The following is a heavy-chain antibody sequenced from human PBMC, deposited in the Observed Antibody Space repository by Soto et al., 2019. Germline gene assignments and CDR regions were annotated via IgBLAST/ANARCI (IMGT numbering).Heavy chain of an antibody. Sequence: QVQLVQSGAEVKKPGSSVKVSCKASGGTFSSYAISWVRQAPGQGLEWMGGIIPIFGTANYAQKFQGRVTITADKSTSTAYMELSSLRSEDTAVYYCARDPRGGGYHLGPDYYYYGMDVWGQGTTVTVSS. D-gene: IGHD5-12*01. J-gene: IGHJ6*02. V-gene: IGHV1-69*06. CDR3: ARDPRGGGYHLGPDYYYYGMDV. CDR2: IIPIFGTA. CDR1: GGTFSSYA.